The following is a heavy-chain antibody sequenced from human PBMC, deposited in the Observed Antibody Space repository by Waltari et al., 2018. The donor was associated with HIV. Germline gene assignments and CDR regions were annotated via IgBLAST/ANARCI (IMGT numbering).Heavy chain of an antibody. J-gene: IGHJ5*02. D-gene: IGHD3-10*01. CDR3: ARGSQHHDH. CDR1: GTTFSGYY. V-gene: IGHV4-34*08. Sequence: QVQLQQWGTGLLKPSETLSLKCAIYGTTFSGYYWSWIRQSPAMGLEWLGEVCHSGATNYNPSFEGRVSISADMSKNQLSLNLTSLTAADTGVYFCARGSQHHDHWGQGTPVTVSS. CDR2: VCHSGAT.